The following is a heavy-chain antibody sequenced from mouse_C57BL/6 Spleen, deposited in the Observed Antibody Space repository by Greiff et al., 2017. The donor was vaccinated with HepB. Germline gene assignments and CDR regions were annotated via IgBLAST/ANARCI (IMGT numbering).Heavy chain of an antibody. V-gene: IGHV1-50*01. CDR3: ARGDAY. Sequence: VQLQQPGAELVKPGASVKLSCKASGYTFTSYWMQWVKQRPGQGLEWIGEIDPSDSYTNYNQKFKGKATLTVDTSSSTAYMQLSSLTSEDSAVYYCARGDAYWGQVTLVTVSA. CDR1: GYTFTSYW. J-gene: IGHJ3*01. CDR2: IDPSDSYT.